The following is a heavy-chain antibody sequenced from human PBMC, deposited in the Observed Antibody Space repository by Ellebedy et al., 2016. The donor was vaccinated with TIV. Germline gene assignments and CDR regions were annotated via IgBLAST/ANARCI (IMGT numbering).Heavy chain of an antibody. CDR2: IDPSDSYT. CDR1: GYSFTSYW. D-gene: IGHD1-7*01. J-gene: IGHJ4*02. Sequence: GESLKISCKGSGYSFTSYWISWVRQMPGKGLEWMGRIDPSDSYTNYSPSFQGHVTISADKSISTAYLQWNSLKASDTAIYYCARRDNWNSNFDYWGQGTLVTVSS. V-gene: IGHV5-10-1*01. CDR3: ARRDNWNSNFDY.